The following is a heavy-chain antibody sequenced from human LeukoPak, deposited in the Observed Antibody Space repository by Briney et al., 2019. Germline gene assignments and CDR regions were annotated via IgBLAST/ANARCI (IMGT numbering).Heavy chain of an antibody. V-gene: IGHV3-23*01. CDR1: GFTFTRHA. CDR2: ISGSDSST. J-gene: IGHJ6*02. Sequence: GGSLRLSCASSGFTFTRHAMSWVRQAPGKGLEWVSVISGSDSSTYYADSVKGRFTISRDNSKNTVYLQMNSLRAEDTAVYYCAKVTTLAPSLDVWGQGTTVTVSS. CDR3: AKVTTLAPSLDV. D-gene: IGHD1-1*01.